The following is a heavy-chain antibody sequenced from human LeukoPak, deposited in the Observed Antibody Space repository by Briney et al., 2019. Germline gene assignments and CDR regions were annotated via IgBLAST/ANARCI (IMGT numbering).Heavy chain of an antibody. D-gene: IGHD2-15*01. J-gene: IGHJ4*02. V-gene: IGHV3-49*03. CDR3: TRDSSDTQEGFLDY. Sequence: GGSLRLSCTASGFTFGDYAMSWFRQAPGKGLEWVGFIRSKAYGGTTEYAASVKGRFTISRDDSKSIAYLQMNSLKTEDTAVYYCTRDSSDTQEGFLDYWGQGTLVTVSS. CDR1: GFTFGDYA. CDR2: IRSKAYGGTT.